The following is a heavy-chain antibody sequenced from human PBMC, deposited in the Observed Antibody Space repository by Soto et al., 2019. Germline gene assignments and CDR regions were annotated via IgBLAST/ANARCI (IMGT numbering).Heavy chain of an antibody. J-gene: IGHJ3*01. V-gene: IGHV3-23*01. Sequence: LSLSCAASGFIFTNYAMNWVRQAPGKGLEWVSVIGGRGNSAYYADSVQGRFTISRDNSKNTLSLQMSSLTADDTAIYYCVREGRGSFDFRGRGTMVTVS. CDR3: VREGRGSFDF. D-gene: IGHD5-12*01. CDR2: IGGRGNSA. CDR1: GFIFTNYA.